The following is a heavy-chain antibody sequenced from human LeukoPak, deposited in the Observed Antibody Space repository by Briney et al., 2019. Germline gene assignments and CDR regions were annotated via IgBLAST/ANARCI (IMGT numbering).Heavy chain of an antibody. Sequence: ASVKVSCKASGNNFRGYYIHWVRQAPGQGLEWMGWINPASGGTKFAQKFQGRVTMTRDSSISTAYMELSRLRSDDTAVYYCARDSRYCGGECYANQLPQNYFDSWGQGALVTVSS. CDR2: INPASGGT. CDR3: ARDSRYCGGECYANQLPQNYFDS. V-gene: IGHV1-2*02. CDR1: GNNFRGYY. J-gene: IGHJ4*02. D-gene: IGHD2-21*01.